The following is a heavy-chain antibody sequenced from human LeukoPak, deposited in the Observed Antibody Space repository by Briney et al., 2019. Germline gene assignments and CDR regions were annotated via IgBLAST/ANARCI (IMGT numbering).Heavy chain of an antibody. J-gene: IGHJ3*01. V-gene: IGHV4-34*01. CDR1: GGSFSGYY. CDR2: INHSGST. Sequence: SETLSLTCAVYGGSFSGYYWSWTRQPPGKGLEWIGEINHSGSTNYNPSLKSRVTISVDTSKNQFSLKLSSVTAADTAVYYCANSPRVGATSAFDFWGQGTMVTVSS. D-gene: IGHD1-26*01. CDR3: ANSPRVGATSAFDF.